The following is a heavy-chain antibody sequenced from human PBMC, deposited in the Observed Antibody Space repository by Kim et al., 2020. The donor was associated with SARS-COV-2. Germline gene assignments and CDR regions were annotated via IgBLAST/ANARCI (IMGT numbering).Heavy chain of an antibody. CDR3: ASMDTAMGRDGY. J-gene: IGHJ4*02. CDR1: GYSFTSYW. CDR2: IDPSDSYT. Sequence: GESLKISCKGSGYSFTSYWISWVRQMPGKGLEWMGRIDPSDSYTNYSPSFQGHVTISADKSISTAYLQWSSLKASDTAMYYCASMDTAMGRDGYWGQGTLVTVSS. V-gene: IGHV5-10-1*01. D-gene: IGHD5-18*01.